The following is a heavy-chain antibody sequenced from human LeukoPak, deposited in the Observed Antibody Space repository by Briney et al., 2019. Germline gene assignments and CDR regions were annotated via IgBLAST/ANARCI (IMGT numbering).Heavy chain of an antibody. V-gene: IGHV1-69*13. D-gene: IGHD2-15*01. Sequence: ASVKVSCKASGGTFISYAISWVRQAPGQGLEWMGGIIPIFGTANYAQKFQGRVTITADESTSTAYMELSSLRSEDTAVYYCARRLGYCSGGSCYGAYDYWGQGTLVTVSS. CDR2: IIPIFGTA. J-gene: IGHJ4*02. CDR3: ARRLGYCSGGSCYGAYDY. CDR1: GGTFISYA.